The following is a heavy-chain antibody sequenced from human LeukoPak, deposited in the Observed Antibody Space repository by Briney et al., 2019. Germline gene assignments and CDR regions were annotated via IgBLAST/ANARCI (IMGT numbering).Heavy chain of an antibody. CDR2: IYYSGST. V-gene: IGHV4-59*12. CDR3: ARDRRSSSRFDY. D-gene: IGHD6-13*01. J-gene: IGHJ4*02. Sequence: SETLSLTCTVSGGSISSYYWSWIRQPPGKGLEWIGYIYYSGSTYYNPSLKSRVTISVDTSKNQFSLKLSSVTAADTAVYYCARDRRSSSRFDYWGQGTLVTVSS. CDR1: GGSISSYY.